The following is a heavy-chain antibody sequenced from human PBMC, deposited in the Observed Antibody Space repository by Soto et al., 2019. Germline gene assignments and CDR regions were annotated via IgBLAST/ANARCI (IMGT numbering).Heavy chain of an antibody. V-gene: IGHV4-59*01. J-gene: IGHJ5*02. CDR1: GGSMNSYY. Sequence: QVQLQESGPGLVLPSETLSLTCTVSGGSMNSYYWTWVRQPPGKGLEWIGYVYDSGTSKYNASLERRITMSLDKSRNQFSLSLSDVTAADTAVYFCARYSPPKKSFDSNPGWLDPWGQGTLVAVSS. CDR2: VYDSGTS. D-gene: IGHD2-21*01. CDR3: ARYSPPKKSFDSNPGWLDP.